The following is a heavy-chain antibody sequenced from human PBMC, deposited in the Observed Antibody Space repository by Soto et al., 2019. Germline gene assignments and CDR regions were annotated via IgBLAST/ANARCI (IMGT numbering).Heavy chain of an antibody. Sequence: GGSLRLSCAASGFTFDDYAMHSVRHAPGKGLEKISCFSWNSGSIGYAVSVKGGFTISRDNAKNSLYLQMNSLRAEDTALYYCAKYPSRHYCGNSENAFDIWGQGTMVTVSS. J-gene: IGHJ3*02. V-gene: IGHV3-9*01. CDR3: AKYPSRHYCGNSENAFDI. CDR2: FSWNSGSI. CDR1: GFTFDDYA. D-gene: IGHD2-21*02.